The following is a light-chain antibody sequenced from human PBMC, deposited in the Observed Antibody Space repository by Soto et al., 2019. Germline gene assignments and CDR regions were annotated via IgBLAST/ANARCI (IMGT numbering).Light chain of an antibody. J-gene: IGLJ1*01. CDR1: SSDVGGYNY. Sequence: QSVLTQPASVSGSPGQSITISCTGTSSDVGGYNYVSWYQQHPVKAPKLMIYDVTNRPSGVSDRSSGSKSGNTASLTISGFQAEDEADYYCSSYTSSSTPYVFGTGTKVTVL. CDR2: DVT. V-gene: IGLV2-14*01. CDR3: SSYTSSSTPYV.